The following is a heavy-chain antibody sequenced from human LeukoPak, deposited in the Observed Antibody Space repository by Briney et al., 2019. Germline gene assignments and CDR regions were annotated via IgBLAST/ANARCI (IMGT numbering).Heavy chain of an antibody. J-gene: IGHJ3*02. CDR1: GGSISSSSYY. D-gene: IGHD3-3*01. CDR2: IYYSGGT. Sequence: SETLSLTCTVSGGSISSSSYYWGWIRQPPGKGLEWIGYIYYSGGTYYNPSLKSRVTISVDTSKNQFSLKLNSVTAADTAMYYCVRDLWQGGLNGVIIIRAFDIWGQGTMVTVSS. V-gene: IGHV4-30-4*08. CDR3: VRDLWQGGLNGVIIIRAFDI.